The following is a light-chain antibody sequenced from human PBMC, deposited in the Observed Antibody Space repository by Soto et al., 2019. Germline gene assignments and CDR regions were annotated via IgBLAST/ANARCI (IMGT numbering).Light chain of an antibody. J-gene: IGKJ1*01. CDR2: KAS. V-gene: IGKV1-5*03. CDR3: QQYNSYST. CDR1: QSISSW. Sequence: DIQMTQSPSTLSASVGDRVSITCRASQSISSWLAWYRQKPGKAPKLLIYKASSLESGVPSRFSGSGSGTEFTHTISSLQPDDFATYYCQQYNSYSTFGQGTKVEIK.